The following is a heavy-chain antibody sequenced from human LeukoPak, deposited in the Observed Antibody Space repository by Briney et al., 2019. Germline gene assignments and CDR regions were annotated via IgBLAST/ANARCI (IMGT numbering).Heavy chain of an antibody. J-gene: IGHJ5*02. CDR2: IFYSGTA. D-gene: IGHD6-13*01. CDR1: GGSISITTLY. Sequence: PSETLSLTCTVSGGSISITTLYWGWTRQTPGKGLEWIGSIFYSGTAYYNAALKSRVTLSIDTSKNQFSLQLSSVTAADTAVYYCASEGDLQNPIAAAGLNWSDPWGQGTLVTVSS. V-gene: IGHV4-39*02. CDR3: ASEGDLQNPIAAAGLNWSDP.